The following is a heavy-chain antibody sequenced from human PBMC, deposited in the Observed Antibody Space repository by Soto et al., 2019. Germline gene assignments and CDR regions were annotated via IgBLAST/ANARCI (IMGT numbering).Heavy chain of an antibody. D-gene: IGHD3-3*01. CDR3: ARDRGDFWSGNGMNV. CDR1: GFTFSSYS. CDR2: ISSSSSYI. J-gene: IGHJ6*02. Sequence: GGSLRLSCAASGFTFSSYSMNWVRQAPGKGLEWVSSISSSSSYIYYADSVKGRFTISRDNAKNSLYLQMNSLRAEDTAVYYCARDRGDFWSGNGMNVWGQGTTVTVSS. V-gene: IGHV3-21*01.